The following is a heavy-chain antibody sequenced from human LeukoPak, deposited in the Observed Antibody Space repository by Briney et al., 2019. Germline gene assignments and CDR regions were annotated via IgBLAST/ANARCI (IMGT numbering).Heavy chain of an antibody. Sequence: PSETLSLTCTVSGGSISSYYWSWIRQPAGKGLEWIGRIYTSGSANYNPSLKSRVTMSVDTSKNQFSLKLSSVTAADTAVYYCARGRYCSSTSCYTSYYYYYMDVWGKGTTVTVSS. CDR3: ARGRYCSSTSCYTSYYYYYMDV. J-gene: IGHJ6*03. CDR2: IYTSGSA. CDR1: GGSISSYY. D-gene: IGHD2-2*02. V-gene: IGHV4-4*07.